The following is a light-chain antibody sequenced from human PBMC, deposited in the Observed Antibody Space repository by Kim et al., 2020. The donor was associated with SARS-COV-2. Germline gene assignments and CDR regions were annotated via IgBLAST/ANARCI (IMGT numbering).Light chain of an antibody. CDR2: EHA. J-gene: IGLJ3*02. CDR1: SGTIDSSY. CDR3: QSYDSNRWL. Sequence: GKTVTISCTRRSGTIDSSYVQWYQQRPDSPPTTVIYEHAQRPSGVPDRFSGSIDRSSNSASLTISGLKTEDEADYYCQSYDSNRWLFGGGTQLTVL. V-gene: IGLV6-57*01.